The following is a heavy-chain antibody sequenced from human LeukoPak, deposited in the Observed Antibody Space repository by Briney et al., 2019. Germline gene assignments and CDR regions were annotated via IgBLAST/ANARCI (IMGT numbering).Heavy chain of an antibody. CDR2: INNSGDNT. CDR1: GFTLSSYA. D-gene: IGHD2-21*02. V-gene: IGHV3-23*01. Sequence: GGSLRLSCAASGFTLSSYAMNWVRQAPGKGLEWVSVINNSGDNTFYADSVKGRFTISRDNSKNTLYLQMSSLRGEDTAVYYCAKSCGGDCYYCDYWGQGTLVTVSS. CDR3: AKSCGGDCYYCDY. J-gene: IGHJ4*02.